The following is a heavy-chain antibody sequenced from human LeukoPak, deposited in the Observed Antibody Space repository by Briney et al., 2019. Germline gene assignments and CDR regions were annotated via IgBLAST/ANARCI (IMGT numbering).Heavy chain of an antibody. D-gene: IGHD2-15*01. CDR1: GGTFSSYA. Sequence: SVKVSCKASGGTFSSYAISWVRQAPGQGLEWMGRIIPIFGTANYAQKFQGRVTITTDESTSTAYMELSSLRSEDTAVYYCARGYCSGGSCLDAFDIWGQGTMVTVSS. CDR2: IIPIFGTA. V-gene: IGHV1-69*05. CDR3: ARGYCSGGSCLDAFDI. J-gene: IGHJ3*02.